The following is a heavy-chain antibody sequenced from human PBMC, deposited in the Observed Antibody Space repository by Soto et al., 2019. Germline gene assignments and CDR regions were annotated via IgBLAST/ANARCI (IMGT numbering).Heavy chain of an antibody. CDR1: GGTFSSYT. J-gene: IGHJ6*03. CDR3: ARGGSGYSTGYYYYYMDV. Sequence: QVQLVQSGAEVKKPGSSVKVSCKASGGTFSSYTISWVRQAPGQGLEWMGRIIPILGIANYAQKFQGRVTITADKSTRTAYMELSSLRSEDTAVYYCARGGSGYSTGYYYYYMDVWGKGTTVTVSS. D-gene: IGHD3-3*01. CDR2: IIPILGIA. V-gene: IGHV1-69*02.